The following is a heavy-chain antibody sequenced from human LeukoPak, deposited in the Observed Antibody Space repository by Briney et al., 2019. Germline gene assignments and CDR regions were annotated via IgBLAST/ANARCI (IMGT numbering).Heavy chain of an antibody. V-gene: IGHV3-7*01. J-gene: IGHJ3*02. Sequence: GGSLRLSCAPSGFTHSSYWMSWVRQAPGKGLEWVANIKKDGSEKYYVHSVKGRLTLSRDNAKKTLYLQKNRLRADDTAVYYCARGASVVAGSDEVFDSWGQGTMVTVSS. CDR2: IKKDGSEK. CDR1: GFTHSSYW. CDR3: ARGASVVAGSDEVFDS. D-gene: IGHD6-19*01.